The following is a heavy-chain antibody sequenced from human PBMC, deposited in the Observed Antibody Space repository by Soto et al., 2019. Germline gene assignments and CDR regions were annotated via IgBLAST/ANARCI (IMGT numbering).Heavy chain of an antibody. CDR3: ARASGSGSYYHFDY. Sequence: QVQLVESGGGVVQPGRSLRLSCAASGFTFSSYGMHWVRQAPGKGLEWVAVIWYDGSNKYYADSVKGRLTISRDNSKNTLYLQMNSLRAEDTAVYYCARASGSGSYYHFDYWGQGTLVTVSS. D-gene: IGHD3-10*01. J-gene: IGHJ4*02. V-gene: IGHV3-33*01. CDR2: IWYDGSNK. CDR1: GFTFSSYG.